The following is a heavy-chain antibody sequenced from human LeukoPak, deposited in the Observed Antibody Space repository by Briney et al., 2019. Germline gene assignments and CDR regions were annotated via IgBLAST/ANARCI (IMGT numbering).Heavy chain of an antibody. CDR1: GFTFSSYW. J-gene: IGHJ4*02. Sequence: PVGSLRLSCAASGFTFSSYWMHWVRQAPGTGLVWVSRINSDGSRTTYADAVKGRFTDSRDNAKNTLYLQMNSLRAEDTAVYYSTTTRLADAFYFDYWAREPWSPSPQ. CDR2: INSDGSRT. D-gene: IGHD6-13*01. V-gene: IGHV3-74*01. CDR3: TTTRLADAFYFDY.